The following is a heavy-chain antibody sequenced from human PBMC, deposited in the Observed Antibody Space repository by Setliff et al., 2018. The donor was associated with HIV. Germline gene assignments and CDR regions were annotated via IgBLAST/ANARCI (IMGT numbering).Heavy chain of an antibody. V-gene: IGHV3-11*01. CDR2: ISSTGNTI. D-gene: IGHD4-4*01. Sequence: PGGSLRLSCVASSGFTFSDYYMTWVRQAPGKELEWVSYISSTGNTIYYADSVKGRFTISRDNAKNSLYLQMNSLRAEDAAVYYCARTTSNSYRYHYYYSMDVWGQGTTVTVSS. J-gene: IGHJ6*02. CDR3: ARTTSNSYRYHYYYSMDV. CDR1: GFTFSDYY.